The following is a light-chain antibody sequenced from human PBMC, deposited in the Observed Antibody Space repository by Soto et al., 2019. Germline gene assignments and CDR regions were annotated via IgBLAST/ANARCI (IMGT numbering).Light chain of an antibody. CDR2: GTS. J-gene: IGKJ2*01. CDR1: QTINTEF. Sequence: EIVLTQSPGTLSLSPGERATFSCRTSQTINTEFLAWYQQRPGLAPRLLIHGTSNRATGIPDRFSGSGSGTAFTHTLSALEPADFAMYYCQRYGSSPRYAFGQGTKLEI. V-gene: IGKV3-20*01. CDR3: QRYGSSPRYA.